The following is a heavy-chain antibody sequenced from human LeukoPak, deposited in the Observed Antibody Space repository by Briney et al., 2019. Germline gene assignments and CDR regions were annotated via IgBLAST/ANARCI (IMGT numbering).Heavy chain of an antibody. J-gene: IGHJ1*01. Sequence: GGSLGLSCAASGFTFGSYSMNWVRQAPGKGLEWVGRIKGTNDGATTDYGASVEGRVTISKDDSKATLHLQLNSLRTEDTAVYYCTTVTHFPLGGQGTLVAVSS. V-gene: IGHV3-15*07. D-gene: IGHD3-3*02. CDR3: TTVTHFPL. CDR1: GFTFGSYS. CDR2: IKGTNDGATT.